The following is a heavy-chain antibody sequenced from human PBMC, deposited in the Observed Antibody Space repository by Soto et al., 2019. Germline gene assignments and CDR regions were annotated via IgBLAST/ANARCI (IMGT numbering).Heavy chain of an antibody. J-gene: IGHJ1*01. D-gene: IGHD6-19*01. CDR2: ISNNGGST. V-gene: IGHV3-64D*06. CDR1: GFIFSDYA. Sequence: GGSMRLSCSSSGFIFSDYAMHWVRLTPGKGLEFVSAISNNGGSTNDAPSVWGRFTISRDNSKNTVYLEMGSLRVEDTAIYYCVKDPSRGGWYGFFLHWGQGTVVTVYS. CDR3: VKDPSRGGWYGFFLH.